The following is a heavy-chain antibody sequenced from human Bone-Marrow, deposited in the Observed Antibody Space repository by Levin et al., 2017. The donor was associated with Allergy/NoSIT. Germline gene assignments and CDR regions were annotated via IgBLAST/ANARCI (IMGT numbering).Heavy chain of an antibody. CDR3: ARDLCYDFWSGYCDYYYMDV. D-gene: IGHD3-3*01. CDR2: ISAYNGNT. CDR1: GYTFTSYG. Sequence: GESLKISCKASGYTFTSYGISWVRQAPGQGLEWMGWISAYNGNTNYAQKLQGRVTMTTDTSTSTAYMELRSLRSDDTAVYYCARDLCYDFWSGYCDYYYMDVWGKGTTVTVSS. J-gene: IGHJ6*03. V-gene: IGHV1-18*01.